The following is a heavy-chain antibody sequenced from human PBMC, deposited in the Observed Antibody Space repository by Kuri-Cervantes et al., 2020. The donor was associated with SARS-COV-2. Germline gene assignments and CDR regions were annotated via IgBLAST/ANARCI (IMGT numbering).Heavy chain of an antibody. V-gene: IGHV3-23*01. Sequence: GGSLRLSCAASGFTFSSYAMSWVRQAPGKGLEWVSAISGSGGSTYYTDSVKGRFTISRDNSKNTLYLQMNSLRAEDTAVYYCAIFTRNSSGYYYFDYWGQGTLVTSPQ. CDR2: ISGSGGST. CDR1: GFTFSSYA. CDR3: AIFTRNSSGYYYFDY. D-gene: IGHD3-22*01. J-gene: IGHJ4*02.